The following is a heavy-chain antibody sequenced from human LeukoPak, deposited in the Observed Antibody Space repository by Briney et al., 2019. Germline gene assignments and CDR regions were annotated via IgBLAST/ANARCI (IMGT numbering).Heavy chain of an antibody. CDR3: ARGAFVYDSSGYWYDY. Sequence: GGSLRLSCAASGVTFSSYEMNWVRQAPGKGLEWVSYISSSGSTIYYADSVKGRFTISRDNAKNSLYLQMNSLRAEDTAVYYCARGAFVYDSSGYWYDYWGQGTLVTVSS. CDR2: ISSSGSTI. V-gene: IGHV3-48*03. D-gene: IGHD3-22*01. CDR1: GVTFSSYE. J-gene: IGHJ4*02.